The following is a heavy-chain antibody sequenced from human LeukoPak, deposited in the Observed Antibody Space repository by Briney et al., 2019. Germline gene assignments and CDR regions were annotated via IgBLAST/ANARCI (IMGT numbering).Heavy chain of an antibody. CDR3: ARVGVAAALDL. CDR1: GYTFTAYY. V-gene: IGHV1-2*02. D-gene: IGHD6-13*01. Sequence: ASVKVSCKTSGYTFTAYYMHWVRLAPGQGLEWVGWINPNSGGTDYAQKFQGRVTMTRDTSISTAYMELSRLRSDDTAVYYCARVGVAAALDLWGRGTLVTVSS. CDR2: INPNSGGT. J-gene: IGHJ2*01.